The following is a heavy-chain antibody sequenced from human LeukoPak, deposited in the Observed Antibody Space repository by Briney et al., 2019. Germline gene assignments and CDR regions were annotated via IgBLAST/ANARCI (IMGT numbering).Heavy chain of an antibody. D-gene: IGHD6-13*01. J-gene: IGHJ4*02. V-gene: IGHV3-30*02. CDR3: AKDIVPYSSSWYPFDY. CDR2: IRYDGSNK. Sequence: TGGSLRLSCAASGFTFSSYGMHWVRQAPGKGLEWVAFIRYDGSNKYYADSVKGRFTISRDNSKNTLYLQMNSLRAEDTAVYYCAKDIVPYSSSWYPFDYWGQGTLVTVSS. CDR1: GFTFSSYG.